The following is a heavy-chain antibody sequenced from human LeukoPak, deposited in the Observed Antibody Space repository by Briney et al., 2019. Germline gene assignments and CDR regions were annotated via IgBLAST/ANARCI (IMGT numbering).Heavy chain of an antibody. V-gene: IGHV3-23*01. J-gene: IGHJ3*01. CDR1: GYVVNSNY. D-gene: IGHD2-15*01. Sequence: PGGSLRLSCVASGYVVNSNYVTWVRQVPGKGLEWVAAISASGSNPHYSDSVKGRFLISRDNTENTVYLQMKSLRAEGTAVYFCAQDGYCSSAHCYTGAIEMRGQGTMVIVSS. CDR3: AQDGYCSSAHCYTGAIEM. CDR2: ISASGSNP.